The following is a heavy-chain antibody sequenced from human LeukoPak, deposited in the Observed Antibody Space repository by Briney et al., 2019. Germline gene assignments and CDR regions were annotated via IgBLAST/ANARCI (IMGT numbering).Heavy chain of an antibody. V-gene: IGHV1-18*01. CDR1: GYTFTDYA. Sequence: ASVKVSGKASGYTFTDYAINWVRQAPGQGLEWMGWITDYNGNTNYAQKFQGRVTMTTDTSTSTAYMELRSLRSDDTAVYYCARDNPTGGNDYGMDVWGQGTTVTVSS. D-gene: IGHD1-14*01. CDR3: ARDNPTGGNDYGMDV. J-gene: IGHJ6*02. CDR2: ITDYNGNT.